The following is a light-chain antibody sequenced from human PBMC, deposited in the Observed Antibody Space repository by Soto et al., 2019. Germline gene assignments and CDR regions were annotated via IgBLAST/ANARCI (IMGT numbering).Light chain of an antibody. CDR2: DND. V-gene: IGLV1-51*01. CDR3: ATWDSSLSAGV. J-gene: IGLJ3*02. CDR1: SSNIGKNY. Sequence: QSVLTQPPSVSAAPGQKVSISCSGSSSNIGKNYVSWYQQFPGTAPKLLIYDNDKRPSGIPDRFSGSKSGTSATMGITGLQTGDEADYYCATWDSSLSAGVFGGGNKLTVL.